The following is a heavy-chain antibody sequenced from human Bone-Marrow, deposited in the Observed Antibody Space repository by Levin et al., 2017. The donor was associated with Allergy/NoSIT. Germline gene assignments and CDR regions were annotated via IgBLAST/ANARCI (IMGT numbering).Heavy chain of an antibody. D-gene: IGHD3-16*01. V-gene: IGHV3-33*01. CDR2: IWSDGSTK. CDR1: GFTFTNYG. Sequence: AGESLKISCAASGFTFTNYGMHWVRQAPGKGLEWVALIWSDGSTKYFADSVKGRVTISRDSSKNTVYLQMNSLRVEDTAVYYCARDTAGYDYALDVWGQGTTVTVSS. CDR3: ARDTAGYDYALDV. J-gene: IGHJ6*02.